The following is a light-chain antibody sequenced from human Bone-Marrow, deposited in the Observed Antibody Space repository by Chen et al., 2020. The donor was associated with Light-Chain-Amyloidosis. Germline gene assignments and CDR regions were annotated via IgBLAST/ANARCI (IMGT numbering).Light chain of an antibody. J-gene: IGKJ1*01. Sequence: DIQMTHSPSSLSASVGDRVTITCRASQRISSYLNWYQQKPGKARKLLIHTASTLQSGVPSRFSGSGSGTDFTLTISSLQPENFASYYCQQSYSDPWAFGHGTKVEI. CDR2: TAS. CDR1: QRISSY. CDR3: QQSYSDPWA. V-gene: IGKV1-39*01.